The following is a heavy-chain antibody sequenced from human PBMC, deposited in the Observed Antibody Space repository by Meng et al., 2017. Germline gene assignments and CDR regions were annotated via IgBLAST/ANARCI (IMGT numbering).Heavy chain of an antibody. D-gene: IGHD3-22*01. CDR3: AEWVVMRPNAFGI. J-gene: IGHJ3*02. V-gene: IGHV4-34*01. Sequence: SETLSLTCAVYGGSFSGYYWSWIRQPPGKGLEWIGEINHSGSTNYNPSLKSRVTISVDTSKNQFSLKLSSVTAADTAVYYCAEWVVMRPNAFGIWGQGTMVTVSS. CDR1: GGSFSGYY. CDR2: INHSGST.